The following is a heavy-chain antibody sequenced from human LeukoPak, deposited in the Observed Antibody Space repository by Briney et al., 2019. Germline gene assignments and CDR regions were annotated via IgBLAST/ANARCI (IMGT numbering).Heavy chain of an antibody. V-gene: IGHV1-18*01. Sequence: ASVKVSCKASGYTFTSYGISWVRQAPGQGLEWMGWISAYNGNTNYAQKLQGRVTMTTDTSTSTAYMELRSLRSDDTAVYYCARDYYDSSGYYKHPEYFQHWGQGTLVTVSS. D-gene: IGHD3-22*01. CDR3: ARDYYDSSGYYKHPEYFQH. J-gene: IGHJ1*01. CDR2: ISAYNGNT. CDR1: GYTFTSYG.